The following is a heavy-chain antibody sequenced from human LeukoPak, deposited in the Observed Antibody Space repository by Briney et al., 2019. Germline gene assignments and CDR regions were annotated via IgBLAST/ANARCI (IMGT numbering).Heavy chain of an antibody. CDR2: INPNSGGT. D-gene: IGHD1-26*01. Sequence: ASVKVSCKASGYTFTGYYMHWVRQAPGQGLEWMGRINPNSGGTNYAQKLQGRVTMTTDTSTSTAYMGLRSLRSDDTAVYYCARGYLVGATDYWGQGTLVTVSS. J-gene: IGHJ4*02. CDR1: GYTFTGYY. V-gene: IGHV1-2*06. CDR3: ARGYLVGATDY.